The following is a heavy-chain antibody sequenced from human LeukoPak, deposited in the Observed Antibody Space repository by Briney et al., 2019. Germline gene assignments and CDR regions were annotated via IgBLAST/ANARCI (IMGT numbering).Heavy chain of an antibody. Sequence: ASVKVSCKASGYTFTSYGISWVRQAPGQGLEWMGWISAYNGNTNYAQKLQGRVTMTTDTSTSTAYMELRSLRSDDTAVYYCASSCCSGGSCPGDFDYWGQGTLVTVSS. J-gene: IGHJ4*02. CDR1: GYTFTSYG. V-gene: IGHV1-18*01. CDR3: ASSCCSGGSCPGDFDY. D-gene: IGHD2-15*01. CDR2: ISAYNGNT.